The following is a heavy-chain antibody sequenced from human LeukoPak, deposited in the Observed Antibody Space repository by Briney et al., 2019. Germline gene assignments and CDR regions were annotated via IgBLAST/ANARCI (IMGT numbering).Heavy chain of an antibody. J-gene: IGHJ6*02. CDR1: GFTFSSYG. CDR3: APDYGMDV. V-gene: IGHV3-30*03. CDR2: ISYDGSNK. Sequence: GGSLRLSCAASGFTFSSYGMPWVRQAPGKGLEWVAVISYDGSNKYYADSVKGRFTISRDNSKNTLYLQMNSLRAEDTAVYYCAPDYGMDVWGQGTTVTVSS.